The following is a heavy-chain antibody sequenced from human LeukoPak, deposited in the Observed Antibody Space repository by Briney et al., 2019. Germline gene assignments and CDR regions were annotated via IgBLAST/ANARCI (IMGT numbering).Heavy chain of an antibody. V-gene: IGHV3-64*01. Sequence: GGSLRLSCAAPGFTFSSYAMHWVCQAPGKGLEYVSAISSNGGSTYYANSVKGRFTISRDNSKNTLYLQMGSLRAEDMAVYYCASSYYDSSGRYYFDYWGQGTLVTVSS. J-gene: IGHJ4*02. CDR3: ASSYYDSSGRYYFDY. D-gene: IGHD3-22*01. CDR1: GFTFSSYA. CDR2: ISSNGGST.